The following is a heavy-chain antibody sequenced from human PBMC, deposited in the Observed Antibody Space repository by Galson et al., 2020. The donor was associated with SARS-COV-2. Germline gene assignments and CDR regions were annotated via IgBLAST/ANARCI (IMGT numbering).Heavy chain of an antibody. V-gene: IGHV3-23*01. CDR3: AKTYYYGSGSNYQTFDH. CDR2: FNNNDARA. D-gene: IGHD3-10*01. CDR1: GFTFSNYA. J-gene: IGHJ4*02. Sequence: GSLRLSCAASGFTFSNYAMTLVRQAPGKGPELVSTFNNNDARAYYADSVRGRFTISRDNSKDTLYLEMNNLRVEDTALYYCAKTYYYGSGSNYQTFDHWGQGTLVTVSS.